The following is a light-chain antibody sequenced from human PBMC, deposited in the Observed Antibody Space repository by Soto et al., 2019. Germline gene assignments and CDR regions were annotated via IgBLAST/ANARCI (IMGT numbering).Light chain of an antibody. CDR2: AAS. J-gene: IGKJ1*01. V-gene: IGKV1-39*01. CDR1: QSISSY. CDR3: QPSYSTPPT. Sequence: DIQMTQSPSSLSASVGDRVTITCRASQSISSYLNWYQQKPGKAPKLLIYAASSLQSGVPSRFSGSGSGTDFTLTISSLQPEDFATYYCQPSYSTPPTFGHGTKVEIK.